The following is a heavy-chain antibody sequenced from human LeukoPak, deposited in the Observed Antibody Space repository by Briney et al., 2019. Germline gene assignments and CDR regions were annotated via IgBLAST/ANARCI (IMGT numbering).Heavy chain of an antibody. CDR1: GGSISAYY. D-gene: IGHD3-3*01. CDR2: INYSGST. CDR3: ARVRRFSGYYNVYFDY. V-gene: IGHV4-59*01. J-gene: IGHJ4*03. Sequence: SETLSLTCTVSGGSISAYYWGWVRQPPGKGLEWIGYINYSGSTNYNPSLKSRVTVSVDSSNNHFSLNLRSVTAADTAVYYCARVRRFSGYYNVYFDYWGQGTLVTVSS.